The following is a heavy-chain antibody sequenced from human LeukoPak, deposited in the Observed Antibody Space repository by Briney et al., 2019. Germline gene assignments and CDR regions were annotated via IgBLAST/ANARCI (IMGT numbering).Heavy chain of an antibody. J-gene: IGHJ5*02. CDR2: INHSGST. D-gene: IGHD1-1*01. V-gene: IGHV4-34*01. Sequence: PSETLSLTCAVYGGSFSGYYWSWIRQPPGKGLEWIGEINHSGSTNYNPSLKSRVTISVDTSKNQFSLKLSSVTAADTAVYYCARGQLERRYNWFDPWGQGTLVTVSS. CDR3: ARGQLERRYNWFDP. CDR1: GGSFSGYY.